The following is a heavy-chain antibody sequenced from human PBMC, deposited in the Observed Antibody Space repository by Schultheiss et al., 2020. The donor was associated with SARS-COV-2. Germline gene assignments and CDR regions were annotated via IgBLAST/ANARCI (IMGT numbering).Heavy chain of an antibody. V-gene: IGHV4-59*01. D-gene: IGHD4-23*01. CDR2: VRLSGST. J-gene: IGHJ6*02. Sequence: SETLSLTCAVSGDFFSTYYWSWVRQPPGKGLEWIGYVRLSGSTDYNPSLRSRVTISVDTSKNQFSLRLTSVTAADTAVYYCARDAGLTPTGAWGMDVWGQGTTVTVSS. CDR3: ARDAGLTPTGAWGMDV. CDR1: GDFFSTYY.